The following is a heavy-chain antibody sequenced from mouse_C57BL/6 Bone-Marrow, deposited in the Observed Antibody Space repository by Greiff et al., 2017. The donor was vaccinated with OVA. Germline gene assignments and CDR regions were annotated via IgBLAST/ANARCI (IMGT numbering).Heavy chain of an antibody. V-gene: IGHV5-9*01. Sequence: EVQLVESGGGLVKPGGSLKLSCAASGFTFSSYTMSWVRQTPEKRLEWVATISGGGGNTYYPDSVKGRFTISRDNAKNTLYLQMSSLRSEDTALYYCARNSYRAMDYWGQGTSVTVSS. D-gene: IGHD2-10*01. CDR1: GFTFSSYT. CDR2: ISGGGGNT. J-gene: IGHJ4*01. CDR3: ARNSYRAMDY.